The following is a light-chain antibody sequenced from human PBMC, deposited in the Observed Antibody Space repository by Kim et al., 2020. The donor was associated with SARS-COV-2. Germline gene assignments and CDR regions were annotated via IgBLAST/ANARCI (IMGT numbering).Light chain of an antibody. CDR3: QQSYSTLFT. Sequence: DIQMTQSPSSLSASVGDRVTITCRASQSISRYLNWYQQKLGKAPKLLIYSASSLQSGVPSRFSGSGSGTDFTLTISSLQPEDFATYYCQQSYSTLFTFGPGTKVDIK. CDR1: QSISRY. J-gene: IGKJ3*01. CDR2: SAS. V-gene: IGKV1-39*01.